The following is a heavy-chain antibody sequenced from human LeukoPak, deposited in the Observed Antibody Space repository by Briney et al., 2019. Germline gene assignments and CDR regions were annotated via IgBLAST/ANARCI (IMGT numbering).Heavy chain of an antibody. CDR1: GGSISSYY. V-gene: IGHV4-59*01. J-gene: IGHJ6*03. CDR3: ARVRYQLLYGDLTGGGTPYYYYYYMDV. D-gene: IGHD2-2*02. CDR2: IYYSEST. Sequence: SETLSLTCTVSGGSISSYYWSWIRQPPGKGLEWIGNIYYSESTYYNPSLKSRVTLSIDTSKNQFSLKLSSVTAADTAVYYCARVRYQLLYGDLTGGGTPYYYYYYMDVWGKGTTVTVSS.